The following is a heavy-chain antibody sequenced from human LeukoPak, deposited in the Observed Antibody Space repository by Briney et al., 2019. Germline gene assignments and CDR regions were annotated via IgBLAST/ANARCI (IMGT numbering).Heavy chain of an antibody. CDR1: GGSITSRDC. Sequence: PSETLSLTCGVSGGSITSRDCWSWVRQPPGKGLEWIGEICLDGRIHYTPSLKSRISISIDRSKDQFSLNLISVAAADTAIYFCASQGGLRNDFWGQGTLVTVSS. V-gene: IGHV4-4*02. CDR3: ASQGGLRNDF. D-gene: IGHD2-15*01. CDR2: ICLDGRI. J-gene: IGHJ4*02.